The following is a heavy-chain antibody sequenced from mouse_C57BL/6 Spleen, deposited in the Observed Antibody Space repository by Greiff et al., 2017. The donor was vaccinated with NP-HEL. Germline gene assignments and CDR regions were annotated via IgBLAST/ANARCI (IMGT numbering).Heavy chain of an antibody. Sequence: QVHVKQSGAELAKPGASVKLSCKASGYTFTSYWMHWVNQRPGQGLEWIGYINPSSGYTKYNQKFKDKATLTADKSSSTAYMQLSSLTYEDSAVYYCAPNWDFDYWGQGTTLTVSS. CDR2: INPSSGYT. V-gene: IGHV1-7*01. CDR1: GYTFTSYW. J-gene: IGHJ2*01. CDR3: APNWDFDY. D-gene: IGHD4-1*02.